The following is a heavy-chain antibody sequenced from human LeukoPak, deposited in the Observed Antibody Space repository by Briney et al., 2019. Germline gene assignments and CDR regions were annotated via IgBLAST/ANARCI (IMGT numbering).Heavy chain of an antibody. D-gene: IGHD6-6*01. CDR2: IYYSGST. CDR3: ARFEYSSPLAVDY. J-gene: IGHJ4*02. V-gene: IGHV4-59*01. Sequence: SETLSLTCTVSGGSISSYYWSWIRQPPGKGLEWIGYIYYSGSTNYNPSLKSRVTISVDTSKNQFSLKLSSVTAADTAVYYCARFEYSSPLAVDYWGQGTLVTVSS. CDR1: GGSISSYY.